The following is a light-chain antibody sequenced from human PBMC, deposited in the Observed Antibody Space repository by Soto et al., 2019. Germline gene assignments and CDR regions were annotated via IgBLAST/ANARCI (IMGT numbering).Light chain of an antibody. J-gene: IGLJ1*01. Sequence: QSVXTQPPSVSGAPGQRVTISCTGSSSNIGAGYDVHWYQQLPGTAPKLLIYGNSNRPSGVPDRFSGSKSGTSASLAITGLQAEDEADSYCQSYDSSLSGSYVFGTGTKVTVL. CDR2: GNS. CDR1: SSNIGAGYD. CDR3: QSYDSSLSGSYV. V-gene: IGLV1-40*01.